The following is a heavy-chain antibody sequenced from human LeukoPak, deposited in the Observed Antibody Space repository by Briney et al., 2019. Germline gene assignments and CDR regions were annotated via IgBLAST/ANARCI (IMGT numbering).Heavy chain of an antibody. D-gene: IGHD3-22*01. V-gene: IGHV3-30*18. CDR2: ISHDAKSI. CDR3: AKDGGNYYDTAGNHLMRSYMDV. J-gene: IGHJ6*04. Sequence: GRSLRLSCATSGFTFSSYGMHWVRQVPGKGLEWVTVISHDAKSIYHVDPVKGRFTISRDNSKNTLYLQMNSLRAEDTAVYYCAKDGGNYYDTAGNHLMRSYMDVWGKGTTVTVSS. CDR1: GFTFSSYG.